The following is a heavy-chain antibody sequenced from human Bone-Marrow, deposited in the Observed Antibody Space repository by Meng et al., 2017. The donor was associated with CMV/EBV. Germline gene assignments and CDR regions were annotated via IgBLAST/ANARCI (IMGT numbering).Heavy chain of an antibody. D-gene: IGHD5-24*01. J-gene: IGHJ3*02. CDR1: GGTFSSYA. CDR3: ARGDYRDGYNLGAFDI. Sequence: SVKVSCKASGGTFSSYAISWVRQAPGQGLEWMGGIIPILGIANYAQKFQDRVTITADKSTSTAYMELSSLRSEDTAVYYCARGDYRDGYNLGAFDIWGQGTMVTGSS. V-gene: IGHV1-69*10. CDR2: IIPILGIA.